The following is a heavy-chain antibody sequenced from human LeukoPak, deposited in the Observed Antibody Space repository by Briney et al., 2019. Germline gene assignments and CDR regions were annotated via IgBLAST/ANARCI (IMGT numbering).Heavy chain of an antibody. CDR1: GFTFSSYA. J-gene: IGHJ4*02. V-gene: IGHV3-23*01. Sequence: PGGSLGLSCAASGFTFSSYAMSWVRQAPGKGLEWVSAISGSGGSTYYADSVKGRFTISRDNSKNTLYLQMNSLRAEDTAVYYCAKSIVVVITYFDYWGQGTLVTVSS. CDR2: ISGSGGST. CDR3: AKSIVVVITYFDY. D-gene: IGHD3-22*01.